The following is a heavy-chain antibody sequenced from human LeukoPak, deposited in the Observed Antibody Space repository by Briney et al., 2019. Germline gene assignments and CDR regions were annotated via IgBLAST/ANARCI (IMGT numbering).Heavy chain of an antibody. CDR1: GFTFSSYS. CDR2: ISSSSSYI. J-gene: IGHJ4*02. CDR3: ARVIVGATTAMGY. V-gene: IGHV3-21*01. Sequence: PGGSLRLSCAAPGFTFSSYSMNWVRQAPGKGLEWVSSISSSSSYIYYADSVKGRFTISRDNAKNSLYLQMNSLRAEDTAVYYCARVIVGATTAMGYWGQGTLVTVSS. D-gene: IGHD1-26*01.